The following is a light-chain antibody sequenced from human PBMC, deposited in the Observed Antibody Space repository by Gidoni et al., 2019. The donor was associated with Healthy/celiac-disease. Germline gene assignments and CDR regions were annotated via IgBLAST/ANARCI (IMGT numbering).Light chain of an antibody. CDR3: PPRRNWAALT. Sequence: EIVFTHSMATLYLSPGERDTHSCSASQSVSSYLAWYHQTPGQAPRISIYDASNKATGIPARFSGSESETDFTLTISSIEAEDFEVYYCPPRRNWAALTFGGAAKVEI. V-gene: IGKV3-11*01. J-gene: IGKJ4*01. CDR1: QSVSSY. CDR2: DAS.